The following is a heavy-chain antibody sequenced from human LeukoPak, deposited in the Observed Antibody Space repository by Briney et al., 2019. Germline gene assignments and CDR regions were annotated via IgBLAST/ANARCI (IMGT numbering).Heavy chain of an antibody. Sequence: SETLSLTCTVSGGSISSGGYSWSWIRQPPGKGLEWIGYIYHSGSTYYNPSLKSRVTISVDRSKNQFSLKLSSVTAADTAVYYCASVFDGDYFDYWGQGTLVTVSS. V-gene: IGHV4-30-2*01. J-gene: IGHJ4*02. D-gene: IGHD3-10*02. CDR1: GGSISSGGYS. CDR2: IYHSGST. CDR3: ASVFDGDYFDY.